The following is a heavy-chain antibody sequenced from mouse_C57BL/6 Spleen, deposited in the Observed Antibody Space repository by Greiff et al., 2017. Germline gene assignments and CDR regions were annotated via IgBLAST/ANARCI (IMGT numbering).Heavy chain of an antibody. CDR3: ARQGVYDGYYEKLCFDY. CDR1: GYTFTSYW. J-gene: IGHJ2*01. Sequence: QVQLQQSGAELVKPGASVKLSCKASGYTFTSYWMHWVKQRPGRGLEWIGRIDPNSGGTKYNEKFKSKATLTVDKPASTAYMQLSSLTSEDSAVYYCARQGVYDGYYEKLCFDYWGQGTTLTVSS. V-gene: IGHV1-72*01. D-gene: IGHD2-3*01. CDR2: IDPNSGGT.